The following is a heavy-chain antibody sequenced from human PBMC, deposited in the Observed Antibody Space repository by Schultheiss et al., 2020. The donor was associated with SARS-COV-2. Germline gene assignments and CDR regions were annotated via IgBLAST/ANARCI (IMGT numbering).Heavy chain of an antibody. CDR3: ARGPPNCSGGSCYEY. CDR2: IYYSGST. CDR1: GGSFSGYY. Sequence: SETLSLTCAVYGGSFSGYYWSWIRQPPGKGLEWIGYIYYSGSTNYNPSLKSRVTISVDTSKNQFSLKLSSVTAADTAVYYCARGPPNCSGGSCYEYWGQGTLVTVSS. D-gene: IGHD2-15*01. V-gene: IGHV4-59*01. J-gene: IGHJ4*02.